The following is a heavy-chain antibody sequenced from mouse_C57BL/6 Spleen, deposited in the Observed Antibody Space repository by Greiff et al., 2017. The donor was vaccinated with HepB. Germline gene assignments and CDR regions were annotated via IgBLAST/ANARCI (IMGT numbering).Heavy chain of an antibody. CDR2: IYPGDGDT. CDR1: GYAFSSYW. J-gene: IGHJ2*01. D-gene: IGHD2-4*01. CDR3: ARGGLDYDYDAYYFDY. V-gene: IGHV1-80*01. Sequence: VQLQESGAELVKPGASVKISCKASGYAFSSYWMNWVKQRPGKGLEWIGQIYPGDGDTNYNGKFKGKATLTADKSSSTAYMQLSSLTSEDSAVYFCARGGLDYDYDAYYFDYWGQGTTLTVSS.